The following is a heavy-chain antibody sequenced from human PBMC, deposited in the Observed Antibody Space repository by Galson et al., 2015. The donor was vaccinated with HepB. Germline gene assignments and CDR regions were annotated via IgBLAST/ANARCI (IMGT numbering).Heavy chain of an antibody. D-gene: IGHD2-21*02. J-gene: IGHJ4*02. CDR1: GYTFTIYG. Sequence: SVKVSCKASGYTFTIYGISWVRQAPGQGLEWMGWISAYNGNTHYAQNLQGRVTMTTDTSTSTAYMELRSLRSDDTAIYYCARDDSPSSSPRSGNWGQGTLVTVSS. V-gene: IGHV1-18*01. CDR2: ISAYNGNT. CDR3: ARDDSPSSSPRSGN.